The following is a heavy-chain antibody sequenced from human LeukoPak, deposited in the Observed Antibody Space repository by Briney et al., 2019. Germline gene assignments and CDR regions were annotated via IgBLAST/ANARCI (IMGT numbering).Heavy chain of an antibody. Sequence: GGSLRLSCAASGFTFSDYNMNWVRQSPEKGLEWVSSITSGTTYIYYADSVRGRFTLSRDNAKNSLYLQMNSLRAEDTAVYYCARVYRSSEDYWGQGTLATVSS. J-gene: IGHJ4*02. V-gene: IGHV3-21*01. CDR2: ITSGTTYI. D-gene: IGHD6-6*01. CDR1: GFTFSDYN. CDR3: ARVYRSSEDY.